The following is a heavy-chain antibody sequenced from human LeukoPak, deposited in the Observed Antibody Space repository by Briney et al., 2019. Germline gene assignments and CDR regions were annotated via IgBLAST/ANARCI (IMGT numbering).Heavy chain of an antibody. V-gene: IGHV1-3*01. J-gene: IGHJ6*02. Sequence: ASVKVSCEASGYTFTSYAMHWVRQAPGQRLEWMGWINAGNGNTKYSQKFQGRVTITRDTSASTAYMELSSLRSEDTAVYYCARDLVQAAGLHLINLYYGMDVWGQGTTVTVSS. CDR2: INAGNGNT. CDR3: ARDLVQAAGLHLINLYYGMDV. CDR1: GYTFTSYA. D-gene: IGHD6-13*01.